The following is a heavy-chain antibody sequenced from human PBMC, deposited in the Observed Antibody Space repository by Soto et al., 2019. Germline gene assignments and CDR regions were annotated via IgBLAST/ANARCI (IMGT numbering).Heavy chain of an antibody. D-gene: IGHD5-12*01. J-gene: IGHJ4*02. CDR1: GYTVTSYT. V-gene: IGHV1-3*01. Sequence: ASVKVSCKASGYTVTSYTMHWVRQAPGQRLEWMGWINAGNGDTKYSQKFQGRVTITRDTSASTAYMELGSLRSEDTAVYYCAGVRDGYDLDCFDYWGQGTLVTVSS. CDR2: INAGNGDT. CDR3: AGVRDGYDLDCFDY.